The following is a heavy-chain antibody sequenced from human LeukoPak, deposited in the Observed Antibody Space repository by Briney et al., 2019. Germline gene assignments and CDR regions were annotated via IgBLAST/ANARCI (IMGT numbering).Heavy chain of an antibody. J-gene: IGHJ6*04. CDR2: IIPIFGTA. D-gene: IGHD2-2*01. CDR3: ASLDSSSTSCYAFSRIYYYYGMDV. CDR1: GGTFSSYA. V-gene: IGHV1-69*06. Sequence: SVKVSCKASGGTFSSYAISWVRQAPGQGLEWMGGIIPIFGTANYAQKFQGRVTITADKSTSTAYMELSSLRSEDTAVYYCASLDSSSTSCYAFSRIYYYYGMDVWGKGTTVTVSS.